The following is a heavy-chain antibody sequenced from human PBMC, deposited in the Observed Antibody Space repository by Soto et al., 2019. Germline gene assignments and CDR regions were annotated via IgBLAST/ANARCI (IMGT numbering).Heavy chain of an antibody. Sequence: ASVKVSCKASGYTFTGYYMHWVRQAPGQGLEWMGWINPNSGGTNYAQKFQGWVTMTRDTSISTACMELSRLRSDDTAVYYCARDRVVLRFLGSGYGMDVWGQGTTVTVAS. V-gene: IGHV1-2*04. CDR1: GYTFTGYY. D-gene: IGHD3-3*01. CDR3: ARDRVVLRFLGSGYGMDV. J-gene: IGHJ6*02. CDR2: INPNSGGT.